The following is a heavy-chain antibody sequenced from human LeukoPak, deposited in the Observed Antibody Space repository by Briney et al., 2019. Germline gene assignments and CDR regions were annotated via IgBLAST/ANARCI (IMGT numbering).Heavy chain of an antibody. CDR3: ANYGVIKVGGSSGWSQDAEYFQH. V-gene: IGHV3-23*01. D-gene: IGHD6-19*01. CDR1: GFTFSSYA. J-gene: IGHJ1*01. CDR2: VSGSGGST. Sequence: PGGSLRLSCAASGFTFSSYAMSWVRQAPGKGLEWVSAVSGSGGSTYYADSVKGRFTISRDNSKNTLYLQMNSLRAEDTAVYYCANYGVIKVGGSSGWSQDAEYFQHWGQGTLVTVSS.